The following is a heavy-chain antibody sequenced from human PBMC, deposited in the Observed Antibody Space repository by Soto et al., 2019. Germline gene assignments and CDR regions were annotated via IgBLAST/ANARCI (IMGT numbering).Heavy chain of an antibody. CDR2: ISVSGGST. CDR3: AKDGYSITRNKPLDY. J-gene: IGHJ4*02. CDR1: RFTFSRYA. Sequence: GGSLRLSCAASRFTFSRYAMRWVRQAPVKGLEWVSSISVSGGSTYYADAVKGGFTISRDNSKNTLYLQMNSLRAEDTAVYYCAKDGYSITRNKPLDYWGQGTLVTVSS. D-gene: IGHD2-2*01. V-gene: IGHV3-23*01.